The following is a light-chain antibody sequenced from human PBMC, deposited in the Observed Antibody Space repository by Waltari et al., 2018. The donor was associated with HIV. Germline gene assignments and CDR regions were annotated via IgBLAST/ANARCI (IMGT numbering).Light chain of an antibody. CDR1: QNVNTN. CDR3: QQYEFWPT. Sequence: TQSPASLSLSPRETVTLSCTASQNVNTNLAWYQHRPGQAPRLVMFGASTRSAGLPARFIGGGSGTNFTLTIRNVQSEDFAVYYCQQYEFWPTFGQGTKV. V-gene: IGKV3-15*01. CDR2: GAS. J-gene: IGKJ1*01.